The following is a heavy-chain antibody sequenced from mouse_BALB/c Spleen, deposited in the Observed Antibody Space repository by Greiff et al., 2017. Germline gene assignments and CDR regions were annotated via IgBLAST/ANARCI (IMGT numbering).Heavy chain of an antibody. V-gene: IGHV5-9-4*01. D-gene: IGHD2-3*01. Sequence: EVHLVESGGGLVKPGGSLKLSCAASGFTFSSYAMSWVRQSPEKRLEWVAEISSGGSYTYYPDTVTGRFTISRDNAKNTLYLEMSSLRSEDTAMYYCARGDGYYVYMDYWGQGTSVTVSS. CDR3: ARGDGYYVYMDY. CDR1: GFTFSSYA. CDR2: ISSGGSYT. J-gene: IGHJ4*01.